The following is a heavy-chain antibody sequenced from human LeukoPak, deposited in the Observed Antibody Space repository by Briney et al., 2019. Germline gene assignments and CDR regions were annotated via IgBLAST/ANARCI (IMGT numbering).Heavy chain of an antibody. CDR1: GGSISSGGYS. CDR2: IYHSGST. CDR3: ARTYSYGYFDY. V-gene: IGHV4-30-2*01. J-gene: IGHJ4*02. Sequence: SQTLSLTCAVSGGSISSGGYSWSWIRQPPGKGLEWIGYIYHSGSTCYNPSLKSRVTISVDRSKNQFSLKLSSVTAADTAVYYCARTYSYGYFDYRGQGTLVTVSS. D-gene: IGHD5-18*01.